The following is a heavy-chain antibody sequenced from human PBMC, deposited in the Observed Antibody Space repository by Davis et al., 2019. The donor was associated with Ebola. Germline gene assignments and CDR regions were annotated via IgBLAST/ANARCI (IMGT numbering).Heavy chain of an antibody. Sequence: PGGSLRLSCAASGFTFSSYAMSWVRQAPGKGLEWVSAISGSGGSTYYADSVKGRFTISRDNSKNTLYLQMNSLRAEDTAVYFCAKSEGDDDYFYGMDVWGQGTTVTVSS. CDR3: AKSEGDDDYFYGMDV. V-gene: IGHV3-23*01. J-gene: IGHJ6*02. CDR2: ISGSGGST. CDR1: GFTFSSYA. D-gene: IGHD1-1*01.